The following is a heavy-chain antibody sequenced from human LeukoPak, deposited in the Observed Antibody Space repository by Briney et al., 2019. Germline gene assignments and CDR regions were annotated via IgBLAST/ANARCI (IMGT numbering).Heavy chain of an antibody. Sequence: SETLSLTCTVSGGSISSGGYYWSWIRQPPGKGLEWIGYIYHSGSTYYNPSLKSRVTISVDRSKNQFSLKLSSVTAADTAVYYCARGGSRAAWGQGTMVTVSS. D-gene: IGHD2-2*01. CDR1: GGSISSGGYY. V-gene: IGHV4-30-2*01. CDR3: ARGGSRAA. J-gene: IGHJ3*01. CDR2: IYHSGST.